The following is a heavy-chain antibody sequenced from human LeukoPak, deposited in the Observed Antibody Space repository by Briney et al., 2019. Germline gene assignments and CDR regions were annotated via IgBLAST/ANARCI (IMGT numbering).Heavy chain of an antibody. V-gene: IGHV4-34*01. Sequence: SETLSLTCAVYGGSFSGYYWSWIRQPPGKGLEWIGEINHSGSTNYNPSLKSRVTISVDTSKNQFSLKLSSVTAADTAVYYCARSPLRFLECYFDYWGQGTLVTVSS. CDR2: INHSGST. D-gene: IGHD3-3*01. J-gene: IGHJ4*02. CDR3: ARSPLRFLECYFDY. CDR1: GGSFSGYY.